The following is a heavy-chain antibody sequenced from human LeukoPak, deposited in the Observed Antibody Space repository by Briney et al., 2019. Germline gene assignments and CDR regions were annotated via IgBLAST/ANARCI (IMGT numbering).Heavy chain of an antibody. V-gene: IGHV3-23*01. CDR3: AKVVLVGAIFGPGY. Sequence: DPGGSLRLSCAASGFTFSSYWMSWVRQAPGKGLEWVSAISPSGRTTDYVDSVKGRFTISRDNSKNTLYLQMNSLRAEDTAVYYCAKVVLVGAIFGPGYWGQGTLVTVSS. CDR2: ISPSGRTT. CDR1: GFTFSSYW. J-gene: IGHJ4*02. D-gene: IGHD1-26*01.